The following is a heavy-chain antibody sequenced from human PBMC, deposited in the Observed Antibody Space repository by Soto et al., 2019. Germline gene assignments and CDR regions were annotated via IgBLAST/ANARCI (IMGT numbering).Heavy chain of an antibody. J-gene: IGHJ4*02. D-gene: IGHD2-21*02. CDR2: IIPIFGTA. V-gene: IGHV1-69*13. Sequence: ASVKVSCKASGGTFSSYAISWVRQAPGQGLEWMGGIIPIFGTANYAQKFQGRVTITADESTSTAYMELSSLRSEDTAVYYCARSIVMVTAIDYWGQGTLVTVSS. CDR1: GGTFSSYA. CDR3: ARSIVMVTAIDY.